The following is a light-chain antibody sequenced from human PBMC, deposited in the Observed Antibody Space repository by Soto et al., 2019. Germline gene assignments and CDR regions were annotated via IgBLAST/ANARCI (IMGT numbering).Light chain of an antibody. V-gene: IGKV3-20*01. CDR3: QQYGSSTPT. Sequence: EIVLTQSPGTLSLSPGERATLSCRASQSVSSSYLAWYQQKPGQAPRLLIYGASSGATGIPDRFSGSGSGTDFTLTISRLEPEDFAVYYCQQYGSSTPTFGQGTKV. CDR2: GAS. J-gene: IGKJ1*01. CDR1: QSVSSSY.